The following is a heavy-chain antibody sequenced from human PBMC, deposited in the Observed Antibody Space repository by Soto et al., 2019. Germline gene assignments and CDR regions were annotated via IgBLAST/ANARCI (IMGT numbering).Heavy chain of an antibody. CDR2: IYYSGST. CDR3: ARGHIVVVTAKNYYYYGMDV. D-gene: IGHD2-21*02. V-gene: IGHV4-59*01. J-gene: IGHJ6*02. Sequence: SETLSLTCTVSGGSISSYYWSWIRQPPGKGLEWIGYIYYSGSTNYNPSLKSRVTISVDTSKNQFSLKLSSVTAADTAVYYCARGHIVVVTAKNYYYYGMDVWGQGTTVTVSS. CDR1: GGSISSYY.